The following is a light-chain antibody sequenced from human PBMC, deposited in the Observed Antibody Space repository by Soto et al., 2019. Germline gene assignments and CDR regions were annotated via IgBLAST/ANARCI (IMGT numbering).Light chain of an antibody. CDR3: QQSYSTPRT. J-gene: IGKJ1*01. CDR2: AAS. Sequence: DIQMTQSPSSLSASVEYRVIITCRASQSISNHLNWYQQKPGKAPKLLIYAASSLQSGVPSRFSGSGSGTAFTLIISSLQPEDFATYYCQQSYSTPRTFGQGTKVDIK. CDR1: QSISNH. V-gene: IGKV1-39*01.